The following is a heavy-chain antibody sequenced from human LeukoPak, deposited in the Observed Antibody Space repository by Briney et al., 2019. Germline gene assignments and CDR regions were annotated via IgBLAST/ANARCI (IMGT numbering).Heavy chain of an antibody. D-gene: IGHD3-10*01. CDR1: NYTFTSYG. J-gene: IGHJ4*02. Sequence: ASVKVSCKASNYTFTSYGISWVRQAPGQGLEWMAWINAYNGDTNYAQKLQGRVTLTTDTSTSTAYMGLRSLRSDDTAVYYCAGDGSGVWFDYWGQGTLVTVSS. CDR2: INAYNGDT. CDR3: AGDGSGVWFDY. V-gene: IGHV1-18*01.